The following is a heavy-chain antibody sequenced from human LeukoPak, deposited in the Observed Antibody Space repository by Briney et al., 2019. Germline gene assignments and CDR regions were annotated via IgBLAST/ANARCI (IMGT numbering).Heavy chain of an antibody. J-gene: IGHJ4*02. V-gene: IGHV3-53*01. D-gene: IGHD3-22*01. CDR2: IYSGGST. CDR1: GLTVSSNY. Sequence: GGSLRLSCAASGLTVSSNYMSWVRQAPGKGLEWVSVIYSGGSTYYADSVKGRFTISRDNSKNTLYLQMNSLRAEDTAVYYCARGYYYDSSGFDYWGQGTLVTVSS. CDR3: ARGYYYDSSGFDY.